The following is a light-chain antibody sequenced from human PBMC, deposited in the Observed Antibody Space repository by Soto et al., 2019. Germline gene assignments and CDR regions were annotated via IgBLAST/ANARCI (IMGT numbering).Light chain of an antibody. CDR3: KSYTGINNWV. J-gene: IGLJ3*02. Sequence: QSALTQPPSASGSPGQSVTISCTGTSSDVGGYNYVSWYQQHPGTAPKVMIYEVNKRPSGVPDRFSGSKSGNTASLTVSGLQAEDEADYFCKSYTGINNWVFGGGTQLTVL. CDR1: SSDVGGYNY. V-gene: IGLV2-8*01. CDR2: EVN.